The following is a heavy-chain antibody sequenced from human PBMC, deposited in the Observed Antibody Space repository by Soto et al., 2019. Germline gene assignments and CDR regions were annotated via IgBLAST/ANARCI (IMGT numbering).Heavy chain of an antibody. J-gene: IGHJ4*02. CDR1: GGSISSSS. CDR3: ARARFCTSTSCYHYFDF. D-gene: IGHD2-2*01. CDR2: ICNTGRT. V-gene: IGHV4-59*01. Sequence: SETLSLTCTVSGGSISSSSWSWIRQPPGRGLEWIGYICNTGRTDYNPSLKSRVTLSVDTSKNHFSLKLRSVTPADTAVYYFARARFCTSTSCYHYFDFWGQGTLVTVSS.